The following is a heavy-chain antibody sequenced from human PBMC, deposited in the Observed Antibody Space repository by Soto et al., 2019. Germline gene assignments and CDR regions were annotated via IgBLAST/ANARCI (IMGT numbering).Heavy chain of an antibody. CDR1: GGSFSGHS. Sequence: PSETLSLTSAVNGGSFSGHSWTWIRQSPGKGPEWIGDINLSGRVNYSPSLKSRVTISLDTTKNQFSLTLSAVTPADTAMYYRSNRGYCSNGFYRFDPRGQGTLVTVSS. CDR2: INLSGRV. J-gene: IGHJ5*02. V-gene: IGHV4-34*01. CDR3: SNRGYCSNGFYRFDP. D-gene: IGHD2-8*01.